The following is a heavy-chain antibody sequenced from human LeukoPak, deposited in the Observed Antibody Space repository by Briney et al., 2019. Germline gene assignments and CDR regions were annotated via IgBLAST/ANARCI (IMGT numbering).Heavy chain of an antibody. J-gene: IGHJ4*02. CDR1: GFTFSSYE. CDR3: ARDILSSSSSEDY. V-gene: IGHV3-48*03. Sequence: GGSLRLSCAASGFTFSSYEMNWVRQAPGKGLEWVSYISSSGSTIYYADSVKGRFTISRDNAKNSLYLQMNSLRAEDTAVYYCARDILSSSSSEDYWGQGTLVTVSS. CDR2: ISSSGSTI. D-gene: IGHD6-6*01.